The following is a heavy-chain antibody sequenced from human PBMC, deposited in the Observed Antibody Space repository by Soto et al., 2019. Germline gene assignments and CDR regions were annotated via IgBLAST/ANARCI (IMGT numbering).Heavy chain of an antibody. V-gene: IGHV4-39*01. CDR2: IYYSGST. J-gene: IGHJ4*02. CDR3: ARLRGVATHDY. D-gene: IGHD5-12*01. CDR1: GGSISSSSYY. Sequence: QLQLQESGPGLVKPSETLSLTCTVSGGSISSSSYYWGWIRQPPGKGLEWIGSIYYSGSTYYNPSLKSRVTISVDTSKNQFSLKLSSVTAADTAVYYCARLRGVATHDYWGQGTLVTVSS.